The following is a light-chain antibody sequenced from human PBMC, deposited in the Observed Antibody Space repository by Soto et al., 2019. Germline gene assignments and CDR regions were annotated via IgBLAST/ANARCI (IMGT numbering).Light chain of an antibody. J-gene: IGLJ1*01. CDR1: SSDVGGYNY. CDR2: DVS. CDR3: CSYAGSYKGYV. Sequence: QSALTQPRSVSGSPGQSVTISCTGTSSDVGGYNYVSWYQQHPGKAPKFMIYDVSKRPSGVPDRFSGSKSGNTASLTISGLQAEDEADSYCCSYAGSYKGYVFGTGTKLTVL. V-gene: IGLV2-11*01.